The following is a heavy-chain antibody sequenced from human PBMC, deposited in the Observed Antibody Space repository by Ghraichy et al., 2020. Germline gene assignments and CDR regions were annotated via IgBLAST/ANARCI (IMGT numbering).Heavy chain of an antibody. J-gene: IGHJ6*02. CDR2: IRSSRDTI. V-gene: IGHV3-48*01. CDR1: GFTFISYS. D-gene: IGHD4-23*01. CDR3: ARDPVAPIYYYYYGFDV. Sequence: GGSLRLSCAASGFTFISYSMNWVPQAPGRGLEWISYIRSSRDTIYYADSVKGRFTISRDNAKNSLYLQMNSLRAEDTAVYYCARDPVAPIYYYYYGFDVWGQGTTVTVSS.